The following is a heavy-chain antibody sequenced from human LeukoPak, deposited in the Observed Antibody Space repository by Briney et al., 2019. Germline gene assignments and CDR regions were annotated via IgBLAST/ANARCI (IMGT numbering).Heavy chain of an antibody. D-gene: IGHD1-26*01. Sequence: PSQTLSLTCTASGGSINSGSYYGRWLRQPPGKGLEGIGYIYYSGSTNYNPSLQSRVTISEDTSKNQFSLKLSSVTAADTAVYYCARDQSSWFDPWGQGTLVTVSS. V-gene: IGHV4-61*01. CDR1: GGSINSGSYY. J-gene: IGHJ5*02. CDR3: ARDQSSWFDP. CDR2: IYYSGST.